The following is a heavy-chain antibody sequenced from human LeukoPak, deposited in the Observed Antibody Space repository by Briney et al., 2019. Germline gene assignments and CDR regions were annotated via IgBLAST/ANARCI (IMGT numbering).Heavy chain of an antibody. J-gene: IGHJ5*02. V-gene: IGHV4-4*07. D-gene: IGHD3-10*01. CDR3: ARDQAPYSSEYNWFDP. Sequence: SETLSLTCTVSGCSISNYYWSWIRQPAGKGLEWIGRIYPSGNTNYNPSLKSRVTMSVDTSKNQFSLKLSSVTAADTAIYYCARDQAPYSSEYNWFDPWGQGTLVTVSS. CDR1: GCSISNYY. CDR2: IYPSGNT.